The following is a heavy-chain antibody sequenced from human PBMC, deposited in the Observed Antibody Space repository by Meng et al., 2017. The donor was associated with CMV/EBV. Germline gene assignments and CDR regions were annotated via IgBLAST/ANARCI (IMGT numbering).Heavy chain of an antibody. CDR3: ARDVFRGEAFDI. Sequence: GGSLRLSCEASGFSFRLYEMNWVRQAPGKGLEWVPYISSSGSTTHYAESVKGRFTISRDNAKNSVYLQMNTLRAEDTAVYYCARDVFRGEAFDIWGQGTMVTVSS. J-gene: IGHJ3*02. D-gene: IGHD3-3*01. V-gene: IGHV3-48*03. CDR2: ISSSGSTT. CDR1: GFSFRLYE.